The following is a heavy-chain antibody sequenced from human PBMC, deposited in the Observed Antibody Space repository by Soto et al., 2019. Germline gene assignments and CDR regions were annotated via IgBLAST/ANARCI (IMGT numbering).Heavy chain of an antibody. D-gene: IGHD2-2*01. V-gene: IGHV4-59*01. CDR2: IYYSGST. Sequence: PSETLSLTCTVSVGSISSYYGSWIRQPPWKGLEWIGYIYYSGSTNYNPSLKSRVTISVDTSKNQFSLKLSSVTAADTAVYYCARGCSSTSCYPAYYGMDVWGQGTTVTVSS. CDR3: ARGCSSTSCYPAYYGMDV. CDR1: VGSISSYY. J-gene: IGHJ6*02.